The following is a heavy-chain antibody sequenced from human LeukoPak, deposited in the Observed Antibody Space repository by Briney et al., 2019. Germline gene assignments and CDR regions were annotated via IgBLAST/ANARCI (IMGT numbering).Heavy chain of an antibody. CDR2: INAGNGNT. J-gene: IGHJ3*02. Sequence: ASVKVSCKASGYTFTSYAMHWVRQAPGQRLEWMGWINAGNGNTKYSQKFQGRVTITRDTSASTAYMELSSLRSEDTAVYYCASHYYDSRGYYFDEAFDIWGQGTTVTVSS. D-gene: IGHD3-22*01. CDR1: GYTFTSYA. V-gene: IGHV1-3*01. CDR3: ASHYYDSRGYYFDEAFDI.